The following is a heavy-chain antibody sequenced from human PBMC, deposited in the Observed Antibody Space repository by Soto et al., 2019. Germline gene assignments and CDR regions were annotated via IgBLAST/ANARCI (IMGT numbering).Heavy chain of an antibody. Sequence: QMQLVQSGPEVKKPGTSVKVSCKASGFTFTSSAVQWVRQARGQRLEWIGWIVVGSGNTNYAQKFQERVTITRDMSTRTADMELSSLRSEDTAVYYCAAQRGYSYGSSGYWGQGTLVTVSS. D-gene: IGHD5-18*01. J-gene: IGHJ4*02. CDR1: GFTFTSSA. CDR2: IVVGSGNT. CDR3: AAQRGYSYGSSGY. V-gene: IGHV1-58*01.